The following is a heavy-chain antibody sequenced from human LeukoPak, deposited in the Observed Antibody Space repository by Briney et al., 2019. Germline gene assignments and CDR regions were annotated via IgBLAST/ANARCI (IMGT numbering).Heavy chain of an antibody. V-gene: IGHV4-59*08. CDR1: GGSISSYY. CDR3: ASASGWELPGWFDP. D-gene: IGHD1-26*01. J-gene: IGHJ5*02. Sequence: SETLSLTCTVSGGSISSYYWSWIRQPPGKGLEWIGSIYHSGSTYYNPSLKSRVTISVDTSKNQFSLKLSSVTAADTAVYYCASASGWELPGWFDPWGQGTLVTVSS. CDR2: IYHSGST.